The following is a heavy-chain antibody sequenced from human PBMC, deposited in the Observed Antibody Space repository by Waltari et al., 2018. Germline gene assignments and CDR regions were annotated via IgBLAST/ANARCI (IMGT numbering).Heavy chain of an antibody. D-gene: IGHD1-20*01. CDR1: GFTFSDFE. CDR2: LSGSAMTM. CDR3: AGGIKGYFDY. V-gene: IGHV3-48*03. Sequence: EVQLVQSGGGLVQPGGSLRLSCEASGFTFSDFELNGVRQAPGKGVEWVSYLSGSAMTMYYADSVKGRFSISRDIAKKSFYLQMNSLSVEDTAVYYCAGGIKGYFDYWGQGNLVSVSS. J-gene: IGHJ4*02.